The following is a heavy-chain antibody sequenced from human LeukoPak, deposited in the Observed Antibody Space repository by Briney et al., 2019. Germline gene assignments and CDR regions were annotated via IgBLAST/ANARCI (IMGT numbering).Heavy chain of an antibody. CDR1: GYTFTGYY. J-gene: IGHJ5*02. CDR3: ARKTGYYGSGSRALGWFDP. D-gene: IGHD3-10*01. CDR2: INPNSGGT. V-gene: IGHV1-2*02. Sequence: GASVKVASNPSGYTFTGYYMHWVLQAPGQGLESRGWINPNSGGTNYAQKFQGRVTMTRDTSISTAYMELSRLRSDDTAVYYCARKTGYYGSGSRALGWFDPWGQGTLVTVSS.